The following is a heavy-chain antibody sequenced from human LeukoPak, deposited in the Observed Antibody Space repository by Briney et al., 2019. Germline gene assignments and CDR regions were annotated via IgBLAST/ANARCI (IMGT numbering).Heavy chain of an antibody. V-gene: IGHV3-30*02. D-gene: IGHD3-10*01. CDR3: AKDIRRLGYYGSGSLFDY. CDR2: IRYDGSNK. Sequence: GGSLRLSCAASGFTVSSYGMHWVRQAPGKGLEWVAFIRYDGSNKYYADSVKGRFTISRDNSKNTLYLQMNSLRAEDTAVYYCAKDIRRLGYYGSGSLFDYWGQGTLVTVSS. J-gene: IGHJ4*02. CDR1: GFTVSSYG.